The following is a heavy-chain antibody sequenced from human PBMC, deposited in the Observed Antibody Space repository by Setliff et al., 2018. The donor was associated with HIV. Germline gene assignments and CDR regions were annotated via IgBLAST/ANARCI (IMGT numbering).Heavy chain of an antibody. CDR2: VDPKDGET. Sequence: ASVKVSCKASGYAFRDYYINWVQQAPGKGLEWMGRVDPKDGETMYAQKFQGRVTITADRSTNTAYMDLSSLSSDDTALYLCATFDYNLLTGCPCWGQGTLVTVSS. D-gene: IGHD3-9*01. CDR1: GYAFRDYY. CDR3: ATFDYNLLTGCPC. V-gene: IGHV1-69-2*01. J-gene: IGHJ4*02.